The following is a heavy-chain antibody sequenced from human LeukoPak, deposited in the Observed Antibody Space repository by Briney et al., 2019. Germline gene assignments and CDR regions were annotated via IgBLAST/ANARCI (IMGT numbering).Heavy chain of an antibody. CDR1: GYTLTELS. D-gene: IGHD6-19*01. Sequence: GASVKVSCKVSGYTLTELSMHWVRQAPGKGHEWMGGFDPEDGETIYAQKFQGRVTMTEDTSTDTAYMELSSLRSEDTAVYYCATHEPFQLLVRGSSGFDYWGQGTLVTVSS. V-gene: IGHV1-24*01. CDR2: FDPEDGET. J-gene: IGHJ4*02. CDR3: ATHEPFQLLVRGSSGFDY.